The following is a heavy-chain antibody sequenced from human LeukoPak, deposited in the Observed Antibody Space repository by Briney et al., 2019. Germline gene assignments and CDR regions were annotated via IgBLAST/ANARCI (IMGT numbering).Heavy chain of an antibody. CDR2: VGRNGDRR. CDR1: GFTFSDYG. D-gene: IGHD6-6*01. V-gene: IGHV3-23*01. CDR3: AKEIGAIGRPAVDY. J-gene: IGHJ4*02. Sequence: GGSLRLSCAASGFTFSDYGMSWVRQVPGKGLEWVAGVGRNGDRRYYADSVAGRFTVSRDNSKNTLYLHMSSLGAADTAIYYCAKEIGAIGRPAVDYWGQGTLVTVSS.